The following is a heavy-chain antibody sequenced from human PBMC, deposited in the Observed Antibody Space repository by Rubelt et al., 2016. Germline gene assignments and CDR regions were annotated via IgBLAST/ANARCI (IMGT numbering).Heavy chain of an antibody. J-gene: IGHJ5*02. Sequence: QVQLQESGPGLVKPSETLSLTCTVSGGSISSYYWSWIRQPPGKGLEWIGYIYYSGSTNYNPSLKSRVTISVDTSKNQFSLKLSSVTAADTAVYYCARTGSYYDSTNWFDPWGQGTLVTVSS. V-gene: IGHV4-59*12. CDR1: GGSISSYY. CDR3: ARTGSYYDSTNWFDP. CDR2: IYYSGST. D-gene: IGHD3-22*01.